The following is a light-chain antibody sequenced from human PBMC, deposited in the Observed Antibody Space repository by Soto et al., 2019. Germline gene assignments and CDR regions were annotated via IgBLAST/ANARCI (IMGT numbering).Light chain of an antibody. Sequence: QSALTQPASVSGSPGQSITMSCTGTRSDVGIYDFVSWYQQHPGKVPKLIIYEVTNRPSGVSNRFSGSKSGNTASLTISGLQAEDEAHYYCSSYTTSSTLVFGGGTKL. CDR1: RSDVGIYDF. V-gene: IGLV2-14*01. CDR3: SSYTTSSTLV. J-gene: IGLJ2*01. CDR2: EVT.